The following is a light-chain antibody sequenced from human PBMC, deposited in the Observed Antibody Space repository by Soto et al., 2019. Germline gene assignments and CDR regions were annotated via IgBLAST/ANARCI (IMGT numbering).Light chain of an antibody. CDR2: AAS. J-gene: IGKJ1*01. CDR1: QSISSW. CDR3: QQYYSYPSWT. Sequence: GDRFNITCRASQSISSWLAWYQQKPGKAPKLLIYAASTLQSGVPSRFSGSGSGTDFTLTISCLQSEDFATYYCQQYYSYPSWTFGQGTKVDI. V-gene: IGKV1-8*01.